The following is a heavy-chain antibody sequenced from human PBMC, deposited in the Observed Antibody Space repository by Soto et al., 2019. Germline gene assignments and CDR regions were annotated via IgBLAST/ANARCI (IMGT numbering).Heavy chain of an antibody. J-gene: IGHJ4*02. V-gene: IGHV3-30-3*01. Sequence: PGGSLRLSCEGSGFPYSSYAIHWVRQTPGEGLEWVAVISYDGSITYYSDSVKGRFTISRDTPTNTVYLQLNGLRGDDTAVYYCARPPRDLWSGYSTYFDYWCQGTLVTVSS. CDR2: ISYDGSIT. D-gene: IGHD3-3*01. CDR3: ARPPRDLWSGYSTYFDY. CDR1: GFPYSSYA.